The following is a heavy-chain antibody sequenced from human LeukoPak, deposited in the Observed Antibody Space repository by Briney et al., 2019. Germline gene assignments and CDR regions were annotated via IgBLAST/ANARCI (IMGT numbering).Heavy chain of an antibody. CDR1: GGSISSYY. CDR2: IYYSEST. J-gene: IGHJ5*02. CDR3: ARLSPYSSSNDGWFDP. Sequence: PSETLSLTCTVSGGSISSYYWSWIRQPPGKGLEWIGYIYYSESTNYNPSLKSRVTISVDTSKNQFSLKLSSVTAADTAVYYCARLSPYSSSNDGWFDPWGQGTLVTVSS. V-gene: IGHV4-59*08. D-gene: IGHD6-13*01.